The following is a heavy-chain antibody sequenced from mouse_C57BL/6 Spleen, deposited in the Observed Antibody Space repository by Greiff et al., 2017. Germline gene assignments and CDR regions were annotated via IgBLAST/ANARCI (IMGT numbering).Heavy chain of an antibody. CDR2: ISNGGGST. Sequence: EVQLQESGGGLVQPGGSLKLSCAASGFTFSDYYMYWVRQTPEKRLEWVAYISNGGGSTYYPDTVKGRFTISRDNAKNTLYLQMSRLKSEDTAMYYCARQLDDYFDYWGQGTTLTVSS. D-gene: IGHD2-3*01. CDR3: ARQLDDYFDY. J-gene: IGHJ2*01. V-gene: IGHV5-12*01. CDR1: GFTFSDYY.